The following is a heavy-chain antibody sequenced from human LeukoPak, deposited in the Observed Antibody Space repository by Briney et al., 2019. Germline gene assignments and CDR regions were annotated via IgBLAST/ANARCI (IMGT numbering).Heavy chain of an antibody. V-gene: IGHV3-74*01. CDR3: ARLASQYYDILTGKGVQSAFDI. CDR2: INSDGSST. D-gene: IGHD3-9*01. J-gene: IGHJ3*02. CDR1: GFTISSYW. Sequence: GGSLRLSCAASGFTISSYWMRWVRQAPGKGLVWVSRINSDGSSTNYADSVKGRFPISRDNAKNTLYLQMNSLRADDTAVYYCARLASQYYDILTGKGVQSAFDIWGEGKIVTASS.